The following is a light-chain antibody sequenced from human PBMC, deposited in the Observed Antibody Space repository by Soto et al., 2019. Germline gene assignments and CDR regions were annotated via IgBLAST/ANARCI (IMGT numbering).Light chain of an antibody. Sequence: QSALTQPASVSGSPGQSLTISCTGTSSDVGGYNYVSWYQHHPGKAPKLMIYDVNNRPSGVSNRFFGSKSGNTASLTISGLQAEVEADYYCSSYSSSSLYVFGTATKLTVL. CDR1: SSDVGGYNY. V-gene: IGLV2-14*03. CDR3: SSYSSSSLYV. J-gene: IGLJ1*01. CDR2: DVN.